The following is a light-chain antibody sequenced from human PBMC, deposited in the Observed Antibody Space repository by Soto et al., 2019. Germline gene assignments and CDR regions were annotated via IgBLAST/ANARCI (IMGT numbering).Light chain of an antibody. V-gene: IGLV2-14*01. J-gene: IGLJ1*01. CDR1: SSDVGYYNY. Sequence: QSALTQPASVSGSPGQSITISCTGTSSDVGYYNYVSWYQQHPGKAPKPIIYEVSNRPSGVSNRFSGSKSGNTASLTISGLQAEDEADYYCSSYTSSSTLYVFGTGTKLTVL. CDR3: SSYTSSSTLYV. CDR2: EVS.